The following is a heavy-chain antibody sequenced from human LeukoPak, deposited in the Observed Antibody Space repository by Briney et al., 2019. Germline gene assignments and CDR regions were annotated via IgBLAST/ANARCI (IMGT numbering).Heavy chain of an antibody. CDR1: GFTFSSYS. Sequence: PGGSLRLSCAASGFTFSSYSMNWVRQAPGKGLEWVSSISSRSSYIYYADSVKGRFTISRGNAKNSLYLQMNSLRAEDTAVYYCARGVVYYSYEMDVWGQGATVTVSS. V-gene: IGHV3-21*01. J-gene: IGHJ6*02. CDR3: ARGVVYYSYEMDV. CDR2: ISSRSSYI. D-gene: IGHD3-3*01.